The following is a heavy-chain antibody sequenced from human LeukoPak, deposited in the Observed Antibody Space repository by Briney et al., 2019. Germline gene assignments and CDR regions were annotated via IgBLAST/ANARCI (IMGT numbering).Heavy chain of an antibody. J-gene: IGHJ4*02. Sequence: SETLSLTCTVSGASLSSYYWSWLRQPPAKGLEWIGYIFYGGSSNYNPSLKSRVTISVDTSKNQFSLKLSSVTAADTAVYYCARESIPRVSGSYPPHFDYWGQGTLVTVSS. CDR2: IFYGGSS. CDR3: ARESIPRVSGSYPPHFDY. D-gene: IGHD3-10*01. CDR1: GASLSSYY. V-gene: IGHV4-59*01.